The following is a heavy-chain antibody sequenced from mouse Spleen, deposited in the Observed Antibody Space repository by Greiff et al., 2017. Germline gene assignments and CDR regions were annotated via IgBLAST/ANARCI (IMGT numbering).Heavy chain of an antibody. Sequence: VQLQQSGAELVKPGASVKMSCKASGYTFTSYWITWVKQRPGQGLEWIGDIYPGSGSTNYNEKFKSKATLTVDTSSSTAYMQLSSLTSEDSAVYYCAREEAMITVDYWGQGTTLTVSS. CDR1: GYTFTSYW. J-gene: IGHJ2*01. D-gene: IGHD2-4*01. CDR2: IYPGSGST. V-gene: IGHV1-55*01. CDR3: AREEAMITVDY.